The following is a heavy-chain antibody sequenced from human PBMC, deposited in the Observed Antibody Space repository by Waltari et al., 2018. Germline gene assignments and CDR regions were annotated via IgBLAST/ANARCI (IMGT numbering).Heavy chain of an antibody. CDR2: IQRSGRT. D-gene: IGHD2-15*01. J-gene: IGHJ4*02. CDR1: GDSMSSTDW. CDR3: ARDRGRGIYLDS. V-gene: IGHV4-4*02. Sequence: QMQLQESGPGLVKPSGTLSVTCTVSGDSMSSTDWWSWVRQSPEKGLEWIGQIQRSGRTHYNPSLESRVTISIDTSNNQFSLKVTSTIAADTAVYYCARDRGRGIYLDSWGRGTLVTVSP.